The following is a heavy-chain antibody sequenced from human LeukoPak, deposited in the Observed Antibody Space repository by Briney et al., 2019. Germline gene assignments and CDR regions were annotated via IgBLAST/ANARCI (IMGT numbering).Heavy chain of an antibody. V-gene: IGHV3-7*03. CDR3: AKTGDRDY. CDR1: GFIFSHYW. J-gene: IGHJ4*02. D-gene: IGHD7-27*01. CDR2: IKEDGTQK. Sequence: GGSLRLSCGASGFIFSHYWMSWVRQAPGKGPEWVANIKEDGTQKYYVDSVKGRFTISRDNAENSLYLQMNSLRGEDTAIYYCAKTGDRDYWGRGTLVTVSS.